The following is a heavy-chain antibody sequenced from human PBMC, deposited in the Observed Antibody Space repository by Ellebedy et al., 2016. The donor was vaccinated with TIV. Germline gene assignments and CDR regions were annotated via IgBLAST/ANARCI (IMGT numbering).Heavy chain of an antibody. V-gene: IGHV3-23*01. J-gene: IGHJ4*02. CDR1: GFTFSSFA. D-gene: IGHD3-22*01. CDR3: AKGRGGGSDSSAPRYYFDY. CDR2: ISSSGYYT. Sequence: GESLKISCAASGFTFSSFAMTSVRQAPGKGLEWVSAISSSGYYTYYTDSVKGRFTISRDNSKNTLYLQMNSLRAEDTAVYYCAKGRGGGSDSSAPRYYFDYWGLGTLVTVSS.